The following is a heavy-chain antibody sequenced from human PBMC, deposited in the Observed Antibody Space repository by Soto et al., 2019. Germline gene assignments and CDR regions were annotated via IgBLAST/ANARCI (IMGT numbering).Heavy chain of an antibody. CDR3: AREASGYDF. V-gene: IGHV1-69*13. D-gene: IGHD5-12*01. J-gene: IGHJ1*01. CDR1: GGTFISFG. CDR2: IIPVFGRP. Sequence: GXSVKVSCKASGGTFISFGISWVRQAPGQGLEWMGGIIPVFGRPNYAQRFRGRLTITADESTNTSYMELIDLTSEDTAVYYCAREASGYDFWGQGTQVTVSS.